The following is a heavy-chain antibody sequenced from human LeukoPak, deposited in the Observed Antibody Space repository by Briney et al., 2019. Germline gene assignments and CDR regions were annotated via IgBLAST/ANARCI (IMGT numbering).Heavy chain of an antibody. CDR3: ARGEDYGDYFDY. V-gene: IGHV3-66*01. CDR1: GFTVSSNY. J-gene: IGHJ4*02. D-gene: IGHD4-17*01. CDR2: IYSAGST. Sequence: GGSLRLSCAASGFTVSSNYMSWVRQAPGKGLEWVSVIYSAGSTYYADSVRGRFIISRENSKNTLYIQMNSLRAEDTAVYYCARGEDYGDYFDYWGQGTLVTVSS.